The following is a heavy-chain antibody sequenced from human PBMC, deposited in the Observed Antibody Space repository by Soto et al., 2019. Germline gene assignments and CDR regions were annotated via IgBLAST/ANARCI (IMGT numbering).Heavy chain of an antibody. J-gene: IGHJ4*02. CDR2: INHSGGT. V-gene: IGHV4-34*01. CDR1: GWSFSGYY. Sequence: QVQLQQWGAGLLKPSEPLSLTCAVYGWSFSGYYCSWIRQPPGKGLEWIGEINHSGGTNSNPSLKSRVTISVDTSKNQFSLTLSSVTAADTAVYFCARAYGGNVFDYWGQGTLVTVSS. CDR3: ARAYGGNVFDY. D-gene: IGHD4-17*01.